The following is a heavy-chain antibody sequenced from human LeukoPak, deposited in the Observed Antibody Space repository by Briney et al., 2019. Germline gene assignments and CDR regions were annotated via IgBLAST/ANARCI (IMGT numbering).Heavy chain of an antibody. D-gene: IGHD6-19*01. CDR1: GYTFTSYD. CDR2: LSPNSGQT. J-gene: IGHJ4*02. CDR3: TRGNGVAGDY. Sequence: ASVKASCKASGYTFTSYDINWVRQATGQGLEWMGWLSPNSGQTAYAQKFQGRVTMTRDISISTFYMELSSLTSEDTAVYYCTRGNGVAGDYWGQGTLVTVSS. V-gene: IGHV1-8*01.